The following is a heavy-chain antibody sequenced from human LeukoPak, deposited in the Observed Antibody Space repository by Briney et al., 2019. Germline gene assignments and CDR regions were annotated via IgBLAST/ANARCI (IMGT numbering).Heavy chain of an antibody. Sequence: GASVKVSCKVSGGTFSNDSISWVRQAPGQGLEWMGRIIPILGIANYAQKFQGRVTITADKSTSTAYMELSSLRSEDTAVYYCATLYGGYCSGGSCIRDYWGQGTLVTVSS. D-gene: IGHD2-15*01. CDR2: IIPILGIA. V-gene: IGHV1-69*02. CDR3: ATLYGGYCSGGSCIRDY. J-gene: IGHJ4*02. CDR1: GGTFSNDS.